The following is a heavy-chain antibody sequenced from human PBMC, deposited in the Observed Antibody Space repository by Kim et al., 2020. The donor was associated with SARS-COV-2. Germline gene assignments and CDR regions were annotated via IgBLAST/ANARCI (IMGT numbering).Heavy chain of an antibody. Sequence: SETLSLTCTVSGGSITSNYWSWIRQSPGKGLEWIGYISYSGSTNYSPSLNSRVTISLDASKNQFSLKLSSVTAADTAVYYCARALYCSSLSCYSQFDYWG. CDR2: ISYSGST. D-gene: IGHD2-2*01. V-gene: IGHV4-59*01. CDR1: GGSITSNY. J-gene: IGHJ4*01. CDR3: ARALYCSSLSCYSQFDY.